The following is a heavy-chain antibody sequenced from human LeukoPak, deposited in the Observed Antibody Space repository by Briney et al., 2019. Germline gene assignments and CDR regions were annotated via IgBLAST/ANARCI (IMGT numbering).Heavy chain of an antibody. V-gene: IGHV4-39*01. D-gene: IGHD3-3*01. CDR3: ARNVPSTIFFNWFDP. J-gene: IGHJ5*02. CDR1: GGSINRGSRYY. CDR2: IFYSGST. Sequence: PSETLSLTCTVSGGSINRGSRYYWGWIRQPPGKGLEWIGSIFYSGSTYYNPSLKSRVTISVDTSNNQFSLKLTSVTAADTAVYYCARNVPSTIFFNWFDPWGQGTLVTVSS.